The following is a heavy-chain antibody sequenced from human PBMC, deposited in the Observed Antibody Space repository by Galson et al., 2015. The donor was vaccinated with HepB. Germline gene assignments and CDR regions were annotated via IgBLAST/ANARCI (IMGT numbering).Heavy chain of an antibody. V-gene: IGHV1-69*02. CDR2: IIPILGIA. CDR3: ARGFKWLRLGNYYYYYGMDV. J-gene: IGHJ6*02. CDR1: GGTFSSYT. Sequence: SVKVSCKASGGTFSSYTISWVRQAPGQGLEWMGRIIPILGIANYAQKFQGRVTITADKSTSTAYMELSSLRSEDTAVYYCARGFKWLRLGNYYYYYGMDVWGQGTTVTVSS. D-gene: IGHD5-12*01.